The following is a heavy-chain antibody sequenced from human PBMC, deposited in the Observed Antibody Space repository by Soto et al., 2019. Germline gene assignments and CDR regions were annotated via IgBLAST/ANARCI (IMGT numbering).Heavy chain of an antibody. CDR1: GFTFITYA. D-gene: IGHD1-26*01. CDR2: LSDSGGAT. Sequence: EVQLLESGGGLVQPGGSLTLSCAASGFTFITYAMNWVRQAPGKGLEWVSALSDSGGATFYADSVRGRFTISRDNSKNTLYLHMTSLRPEDTAIYYCARISGGSYTDYWGQGTPVTVSS. J-gene: IGHJ4*02. V-gene: IGHV3-23*01. CDR3: ARISGGSYTDY.